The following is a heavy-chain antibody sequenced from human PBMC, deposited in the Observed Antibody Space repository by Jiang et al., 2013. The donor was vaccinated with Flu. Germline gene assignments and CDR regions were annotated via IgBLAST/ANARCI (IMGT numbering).Heavy chain of an antibody. D-gene: IGHD3-22*01. V-gene: IGHV1-3*01. CDR2: INAGNGNT. Sequence: SVKVSCKASGYTFTSYAMHWVRQAPGQRLEWMGWINAGNGNTKYSQKFQGRVTITRDTSASTAYMELSSLRSEDTAVYYCARAGGSSGSNWFDPWGQGTLVTVSS. CDR3: ARAGGSSGSNWFDP. J-gene: IGHJ5*02. CDR1: GYTFTSYA.